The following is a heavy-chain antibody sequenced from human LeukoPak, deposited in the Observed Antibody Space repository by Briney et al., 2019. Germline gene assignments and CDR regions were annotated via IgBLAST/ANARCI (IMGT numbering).Heavy chain of an antibody. V-gene: IGHV4-59*01. CDR2: IYYSGST. Sequence: SETLSLTCTVSGGSISSYYWSWIRQPPGKGLEWIGYIYYSGSTNYNPSLKSRVTISVDTSKNQFSLKLSSVTAADTAVYYCASCSSTSCVHGFDYWGQGTLVTVSS. CDR1: GGSISSYY. CDR3: ASCSSTSCVHGFDY. D-gene: IGHD2-2*01. J-gene: IGHJ4*02.